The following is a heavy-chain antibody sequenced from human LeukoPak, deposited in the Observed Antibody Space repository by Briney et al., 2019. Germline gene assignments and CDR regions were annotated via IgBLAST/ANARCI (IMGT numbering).Heavy chain of an antibody. CDR2: ISAYNGNT. CDR1: GYTFTNYG. D-gene: IGHD2-2*01. CDR3: ARDPPHLCSSTSCFGDY. J-gene: IGHJ4*02. V-gene: IGHV1-18*01. Sequence: ASVKVSCKSSGYTFTNYGISWVRQAPGQGLEWMGWISAYNGNTNYAQKIQGRVTMTTDTSTNTAYMELRGLRSDDTAVYYCARDPPHLCSSTSCFGDYWGQGTLVTVSS.